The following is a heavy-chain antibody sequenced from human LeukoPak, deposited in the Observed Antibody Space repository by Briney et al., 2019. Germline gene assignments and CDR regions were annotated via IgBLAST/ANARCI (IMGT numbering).Heavy chain of an antibody. V-gene: IGHV1-2*06. CDR1: GYTFIDYY. Sequence: GASVKVSCTTSGYTFIDYYVHWIRQAPGQGLEWMGRINPPTGGTDFAQKFQGKVSMTRDTSISTAYMELSRLGSDDTAVYYCATLGEDKTDTPFDYWGQGTLVTVSS. CDR2: INPPTGGT. D-gene: IGHD3-16*01. CDR3: ATLGEDKTDTPFDY. J-gene: IGHJ4*02.